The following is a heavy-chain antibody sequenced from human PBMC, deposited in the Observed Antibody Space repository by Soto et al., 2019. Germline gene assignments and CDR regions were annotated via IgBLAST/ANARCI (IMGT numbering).Heavy chain of an antibody. D-gene: IGHD2-2*01. CDR2: INPSGGST. V-gene: IGHV1-46*03. CDR1: GYTFTSYY. CDR3: ARDVPSYCSSTSCYGVDAFDI. Sequence: ASVKVSCKASGYTFTSYYMHWVRQAPGQGLEWMGIINPSGGSTSYAQKFQGRVTMTRDTSTSTVYMELSSLRSEDTAVYYFARDVPSYCSSTSCYGVDAFDIWGQGTMVTVSS. J-gene: IGHJ3*02.